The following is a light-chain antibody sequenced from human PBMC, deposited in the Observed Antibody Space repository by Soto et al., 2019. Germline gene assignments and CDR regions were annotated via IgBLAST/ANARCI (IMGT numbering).Light chain of an antibody. V-gene: IGLV2-14*01. J-gene: IGLJ1*01. CDR2: DVS. Sequence: QSALTQPASVSGSPGQSITISCTGTSSDVSGYNYVSWYQQHPGKAPKLMIYDVSNRPSGVSNRFSGSKSANTASLTISGLQAEDEAEYYCSSYRSSSTLYVFGTGTKLTVL. CDR3: SSYRSSSTLYV. CDR1: SSDVSGYNY.